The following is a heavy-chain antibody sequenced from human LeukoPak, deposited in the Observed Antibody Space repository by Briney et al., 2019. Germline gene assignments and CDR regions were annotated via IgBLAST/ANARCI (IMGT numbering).Heavy chain of an antibody. CDR1: GFSFSINA. J-gene: IGHJ4*02. Sequence: GGSLRLSCVASGFSFSINAMIWVRQAPGKGLEWVSGISGIGDTLFYSDPVKGRFTISRDNSKNTVYLQMNSLRVEDSAVYYCAKSDCSSTSCYTVDYWGQGTLVTVSS. D-gene: IGHD2-2*02. CDR2: ISGIGDTL. CDR3: AKSDCSSTSCYTVDY. V-gene: IGHV3-23*01.